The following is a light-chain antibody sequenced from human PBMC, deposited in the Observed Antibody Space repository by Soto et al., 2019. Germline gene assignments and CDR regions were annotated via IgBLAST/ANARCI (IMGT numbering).Light chain of an antibody. CDR3: SSYTSSSTLLYV. CDR2: DVS. J-gene: IGLJ1*01. Sequence: QSALTQPASVSGSPGQSITISCTGTSSDVGGYNYVSWYQQHPGKAPKLMIYDVSNRPSGVSNRFSGSKSGNTASLTISGLQAEYEAEYYCSSYTSSSTLLYVFGTGTKVTVL. V-gene: IGLV2-14*01. CDR1: SSDVGGYNY.